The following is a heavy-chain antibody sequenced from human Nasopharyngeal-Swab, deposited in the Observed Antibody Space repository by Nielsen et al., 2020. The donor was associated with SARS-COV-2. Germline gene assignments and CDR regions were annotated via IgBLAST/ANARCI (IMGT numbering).Heavy chain of an antibody. J-gene: IGHJ6*02. V-gene: IGHV3-15*01. CDR3: TTDVDSSSWHYYYYGMDV. CDR2: IKSKTDGGTT. D-gene: IGHD6-13*01. Sequence: WIRQPPGKGLEWAGRIKSKTDGGTTDYAAPVKGRFTISRDDSKNTLYLQMNSPKTEDTAVYYCTTDVDSSSWHYYYYGMDVWGQGTTVTVSS.